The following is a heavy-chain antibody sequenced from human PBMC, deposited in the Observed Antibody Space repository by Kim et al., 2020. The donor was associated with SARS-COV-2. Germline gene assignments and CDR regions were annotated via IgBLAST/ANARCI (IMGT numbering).Heavy chain of an antibody. CDR3: TRWDSSDLLFDY. D-gene: IGHD3-22*01. V-gene: IGHV3-73*01. Sequence: GGSLRLSCAASGFTFSGSAVHWVRQASGKGLEWVGRIRSKANSYATAYAASVKGRFTISRDDSKNTAFLQMNSLKTEDTAVYYCTRWDSSDLLFDYWGQGTLVTVSS. CDR2: IRSKANSYAT. CDR1: GFTFSGSA. J-gene: IGHJ4*02.